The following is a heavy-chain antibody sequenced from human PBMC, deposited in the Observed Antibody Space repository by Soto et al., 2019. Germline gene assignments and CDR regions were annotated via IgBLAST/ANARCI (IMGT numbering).Heavy chain of an antibody. J-gene: IGHJ4*02. V-gene: IGHV3-11*01. CDR3: ARERLRTGDY. Sequence: XGSLRLSCAAAGFTFSDYYMSWIRQAPGKGLEWVSYISSSGTTIYHADSVKGRFTISRDNAKNSLYLQMNSLRAEDTAVYYCARERLRTGDYWGQVTLVTVSS. D-gene: IGHD3-3*01. CDR2: ISSSGTTI. CDR1: GFTFSDYY.